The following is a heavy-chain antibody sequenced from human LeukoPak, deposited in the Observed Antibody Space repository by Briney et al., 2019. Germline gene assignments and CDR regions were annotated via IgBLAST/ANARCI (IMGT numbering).Heavy chain of an antibody. J-gene: IGHJ6*02. CDR2: ISGSGGST. D-gene: IGHD4-17*01. CDR1: GFSFGPHA. CDR3: AKAHYGDYYYYYGMDV. V-gene: IGHV3-23*01. Sequence: GGSLRLSCAGSGFSFGPHAMSWVRQAPGKGLEWVSAISGSGGSTYYADSVKGRFTISRDNSKNTLYLQMNSLRAEDTAVYYCAKAHYGDYYYYYGMDVWGQGTTVTVSS.